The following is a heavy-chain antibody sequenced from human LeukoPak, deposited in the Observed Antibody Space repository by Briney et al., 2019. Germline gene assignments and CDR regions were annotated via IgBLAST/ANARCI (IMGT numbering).Heavy chain of an antibody. D-gene: IGHD2-15*01. J-gene: IGHJ3*02. CDR3: ARDQEGYCSGGSCYSPAFDI. CDR2: TSSNGGST. V-gene: IGHV3-64*01. CDR1: AFTFSSYA. Sequence: GGSLRLSCAASAFTFSSYAMHWVRPAPGKGLEYVSATSSNGGSTYYANSVKGRFTISRDNSKNTLYLQMGSLRGEDMAVYYCARDQEGYCSGGSCYSPAFDIWGQGTMVTVSS.